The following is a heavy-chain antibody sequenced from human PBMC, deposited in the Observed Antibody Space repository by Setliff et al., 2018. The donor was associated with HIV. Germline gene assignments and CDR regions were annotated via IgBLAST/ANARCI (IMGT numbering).Heavy chain of an antibody. CDR2: INHSGST. CDR1: GGSFSGSY. CDR3: ARVAMVRGVIPPDFDYYYYYMDV. V-gene: IGHV4-34*01. J-gene: IGHJ6*03. Sequence: LSLTCAVYGGSFSGSYWSWIRQPPGKGLEWIGEINHSGSTNYNPSLKSRVTMSVDTSKNQFSLKLSSVTAADTAVYYCARVAMVRGVIPPDFDYYYYYMDVWGKGTTVTVSS. D-gene: IGHD3-10*01.